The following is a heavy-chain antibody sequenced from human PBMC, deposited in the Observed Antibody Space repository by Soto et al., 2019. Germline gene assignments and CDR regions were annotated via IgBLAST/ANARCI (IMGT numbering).Heavy chain of an antibody. D-gene: IGHD5-12*01. J-gene: IGHJ4*02. Sequence: SETLSLTCAVSGGSINSGGYSWSWIRQPPGKGLEWIGYIYHSGSTYYNPSLKSRVTISVDRSKNQFSLKLSSVTAADTAVYYCARSPYSGYDRWLDYWGQGTLVTVSS. CDR1: GGSINSGGYS. CDR3: ARSPYSGYDRWLDY. V-gene: IGHV4-30-2*01. CDR2: IYHSGST.